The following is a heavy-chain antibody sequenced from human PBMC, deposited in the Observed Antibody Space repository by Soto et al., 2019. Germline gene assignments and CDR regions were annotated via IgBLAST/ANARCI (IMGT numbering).Heavy chain of an antibody. Sequence: QVQLQESGPGLVKPSETLSLICSVSDGSVNTGNYYWSWIRQPPGKGLEWIGHIYYIGTTNYNHSHKSRVTISVDTSKKQLSLKVTSVTAADTAVYFCAREEKQLSRYGGDFDYWGQGILVTVSS. J-gene: IGHJ4*02. CDR1: DGSVNTGNYY. V-gene: IGHV4-61*01. CDR2: IYYIGTT. D-gene: IGHD3-16*01. CDR3: AREEKQLSRYGGDFDY.